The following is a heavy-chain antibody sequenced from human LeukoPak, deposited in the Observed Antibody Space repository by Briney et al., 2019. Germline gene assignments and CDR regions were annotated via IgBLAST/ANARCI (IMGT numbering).Heavy chain of an antibody. D-gene: IGHD6-19*01. CDR1: GFTFSDYS. CDR3: ARGAYSSGWAYFDH. J-gene: IGHJ4*02. CDR2: ISFSVNTK. Sequence: GGSLRLSCAASGFTFSDYSMNWVRQAPGKGLEWISYISFSVNTKYYGDSVKGRFTISRDNAKNSLYLHMDSLRAEDTAVYYCARGAYSSGWAYFDHWGQGTLVTVSS. V-gene: IGHV3-48*04.